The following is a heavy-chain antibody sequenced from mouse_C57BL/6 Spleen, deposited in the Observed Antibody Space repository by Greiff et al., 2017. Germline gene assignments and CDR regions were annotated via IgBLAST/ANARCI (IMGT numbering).Heavy chain of an antibody. CDR2: ISYSGST. Sequence: DVHLVESGPGMVKPSQSLSLTCTVTGYSITSGYDWHWIRHFPGNKLEWMGYISYSGSTNYNPYLKSRISITHDTSKNHFFLKLNSVTTEDTATYYCARDSSGYEFAYWGQGTLVTVSA. CDR1: GYSITSGYD. D-gene: IGHD3-2*02. J-gene: IGHJ3*01. CDR3: ARDSSGYEFAY. V-gene: IGHV3-1*01.